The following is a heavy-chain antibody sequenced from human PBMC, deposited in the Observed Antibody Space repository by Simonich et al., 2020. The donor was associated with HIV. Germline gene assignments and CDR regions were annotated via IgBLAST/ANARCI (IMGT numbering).Heavy chain of an antibody. Sequence: EVQLLESGGGLVQPGGSLRLSCAASGFTFISYSMIWVRQAPGKGLVGVSAIRSSCGSTYYADSVKGRFTISRDNSKNTLYLQMNSLRAEDTAVYYCAKDRYYNFWSGYYDYWGQGTLVTVSS. CDR2: IRSSCGST. V-gene: IGHV3-23*01. J-gene: IGHJ4*02. D-gene: IGHD3-3*01. CDR1: GFTFISYS. CDR3: AKDRYYNFWSGYYDY.